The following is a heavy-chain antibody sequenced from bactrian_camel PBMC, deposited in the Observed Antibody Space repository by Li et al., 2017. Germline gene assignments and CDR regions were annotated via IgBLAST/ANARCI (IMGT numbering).Heavy chain of an antibody. Sequence: HVQLVESGGGSVQAGGSLRLSCAASGYTYSSACMGWFRQAPGKEREGVARIFTTGTTSYADSVKGRFTISKANALNTLYLQMNSLKPEDTAMYYCAFDPEWTGCGTDSSRYNYLGQGTQVTVS. CDR1: GYTYSSAC. CDR2: IFTTGTT. J-gene: IGHJ4*01. CDR3: AFDPEWTGCGTDSSRYNY. V-gene: IGHV3S6*01. D-gene: IGHD4*01.